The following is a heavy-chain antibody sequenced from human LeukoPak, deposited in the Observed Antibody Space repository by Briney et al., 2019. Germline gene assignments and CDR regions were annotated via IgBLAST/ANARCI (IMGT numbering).Heavy chain of an antibody. J-gene: IGHJ3*02. CDR2: INHSGST. CDR1: GGSFSGYY. D-gene: IGHD6-19*01. Sequence: PSETLSLTCAVYGGSFSGYYWSWIRQPPGKGLEWIGEINHSGSTNYNPSLKSRVTISVDTSKNQFSLKLSSVTAADTAVYYCARLGVAGTSGFGAFDIWGQGTMVTVSS. V-gene: IGHV4-34*01. CDR3: ARLGVAGTSGFGAFDI.